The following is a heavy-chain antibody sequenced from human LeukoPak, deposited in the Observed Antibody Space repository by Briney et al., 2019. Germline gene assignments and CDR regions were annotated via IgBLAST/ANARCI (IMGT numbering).Heavy chain of an antibody. D-gene: IGHD4-11*01. CDR2: INPNSGGT. J-gene: IGHJ4*02. V-gene: IGHV1-2*06. CDR1: GYTFAGYY. Sequence: GASVTVSCKASGYTFAGYYMHWVRQAPGQGLEWMGRINPNSGGTNYAQKFQGRVTMTRDTSISTAYMELSRLRSDDTAVYYCASVDPYSNYDGGFDYWGQGTLVTVSS. CDR3: ASVDPYSNYDGGFDY.